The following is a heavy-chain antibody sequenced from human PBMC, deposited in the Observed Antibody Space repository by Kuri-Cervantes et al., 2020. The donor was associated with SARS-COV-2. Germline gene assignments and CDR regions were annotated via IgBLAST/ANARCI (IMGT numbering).Heavy chain of an antibody. V-gene: IGHV3-23*01. CDR1: GFTFSSYA. Sequence: LSLTCAASGFTFSSYAMSWVRQAPGKGLEWVSAISGSGGSTYYADSVKGRFTISRDNSKNTLYLQMNSLRAEDTAVYYCAKDMRGTRTYFDYWGQGTLVTVSS. CDR2: ISGSGGST. D-gene: IGHD1-7*01. CDR3: AKDMRGTRTYFDY. J-gene: IGHJ4*02.